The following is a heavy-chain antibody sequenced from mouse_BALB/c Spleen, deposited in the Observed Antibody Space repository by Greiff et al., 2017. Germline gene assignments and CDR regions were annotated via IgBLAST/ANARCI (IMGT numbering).Heavy chain of an antibody. CDR3: ARNFITTVGYAMDY. CDR1: GFSLTSYG. Sequence: VQLKESGPGLVQPSQSLSITCTVSGFSLTSYGVHWVRQSPGKGLEWLGVIWSGGSTDYNAAFISRLSISKDNSKSQVFFKMNSLQANDTAIYYCARNFITTVGYAMDYWGQGTSVTVSS. CDR2: IWSGGST. D-gene: IGHD1-1*01. J-gene: IGHJ4*01. V-gene: IGHV2-2*02.